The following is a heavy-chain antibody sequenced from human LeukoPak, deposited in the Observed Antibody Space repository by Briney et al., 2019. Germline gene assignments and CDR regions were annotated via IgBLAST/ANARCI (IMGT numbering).Heavy chain of an antibody. CDR1: GYSFTNCW. V-gene: IGHV5-51*01. D-gene: IGHD3-22*01. CDR2: IYPGDSDT. CDR3: ARPIVYDSSGYYPGAFDI. Sequence: GESLKISCKGSGYSFTNCWIGWVRQMPGKGLECVGIIYPGDSDTRYSPSFQGQVTISADKSISTAYLQWSSLKASDTAMYYCARPIVYDSSGYYPGAFDIWGQGTMVTVSS. J-gene: IGHJ3*02.